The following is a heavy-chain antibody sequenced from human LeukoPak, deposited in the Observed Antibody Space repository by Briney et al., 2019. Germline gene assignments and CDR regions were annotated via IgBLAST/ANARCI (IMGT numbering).Heavy chain of an antibody. CDR2: INHSGST. CDR3: ARAQGYYGSGSYYKGAEDY. CDR1: GGSFSGYY. D-gene: IGHD3-10*01. Sequence: SETLSLTCAVYGGSFSGYYWSWIRQPPGKGLEWIGEINHSGSTNYNPSLKSRVTISVDTSKNQFSLKLSSVTAADTAVYYCARAQGYYGSGSYYKGAEDYWGQGTLVTVSS. J-gene: IGHJ4*02. V-gene: IGHV4-34*01.